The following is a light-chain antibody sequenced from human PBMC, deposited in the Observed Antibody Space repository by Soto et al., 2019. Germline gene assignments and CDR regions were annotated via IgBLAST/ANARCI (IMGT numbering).Light chain of an antibody. V-gene: IGKV3-20*01. CDR2: GAS. CDR1: VTVGSNY. Sequence: EIVLTQSPDTLSLSPGERATLSSRASVTVGSNYLAWYHQKPGQAPRLLIFGASSRATGIPDRFRGSGSGTDFTLTISSLEPEDFALYYCQQYGSSPITFGQGTRLEIK. J-gene: IGKJ5*01. CDR3: QQYGSSPIT.